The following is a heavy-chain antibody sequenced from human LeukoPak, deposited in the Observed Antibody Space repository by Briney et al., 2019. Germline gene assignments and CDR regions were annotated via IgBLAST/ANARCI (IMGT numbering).Heavy chain of an antibody. CDR1: GYTFTSYY. CDR3: ARPGAPVLLGEFSGLTNWFDP. V-gene: IGHV1-46*01. D-gene: IGHD3-16*01. CDR2: INPSGGST. Sequence: ASVKVSCKASGYTFTSYYMHWVRQAPGQGLEWMGIINPSGGSTSYAQKFQGRVTMTRDTSTSTVYMELSSLRSEDTAVYYCARPGAPVLLGEFSGLTNWFDPGGQGTLVTVSS. J-gene: IGHJ5*02.